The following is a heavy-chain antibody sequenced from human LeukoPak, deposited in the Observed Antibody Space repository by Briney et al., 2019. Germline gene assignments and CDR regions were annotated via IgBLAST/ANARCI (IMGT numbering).Heavy chain of an antibody. CDR1: VGSPTNDS. J-gene: IGHJ6*03. Sequence: SETPSHTPTVPVGSPTNDSWTWIPQPPGERVGRSCYFYYTVSTNYNPSLNPSLKSRVTMSVDTSKNQFSLRLNSVTAADTAVYYCSRGPPGYCCSSTTCNWRYLDVWGKGTRVSVS. V-gene: IGHV4-59*01. CDR3: SRGPPGYCCSSTTCNWRYLDV. D-gene: IGHD2-2*03. CDR2: FYYTVST.